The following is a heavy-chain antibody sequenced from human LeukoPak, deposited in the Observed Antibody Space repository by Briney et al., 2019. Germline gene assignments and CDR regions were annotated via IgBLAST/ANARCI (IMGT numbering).Heavy chain of an antibody. CDR3: ARSRVVPAAIRYYYYGMDV. J-gene: IGHJ6*02. CDR2: MSYSGST. V-gene: IGHV4-39*01. D-gene: IGHD2-2*01. Sequence: PSETLSLTCTVSGGSISSSSYFWGWIRQPPGKGLEWVGSMSYSGSTYYNPSLKSRVTISVDTSKNQFSLKLSSVTAADTAVYYCARSRVVPAAIRYYYYGMDVWGQGTTVTVSS. CDR1: GGSISSSSYF.